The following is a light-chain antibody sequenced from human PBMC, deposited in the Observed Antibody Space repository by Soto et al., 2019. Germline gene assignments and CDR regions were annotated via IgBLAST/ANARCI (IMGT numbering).Light chain of an antibody. CDR1: QSITTN. CDR3: QQYKDWPPLT. CDR2: GAS. V-gene: IGKV3-15*01. J-gene: IGKJ4*01. Sequence: EKVLTQSPVTLSVSLGERATLSCRASQSITTNLAWYQQKPGQAPRLLIFGASNRATGIPARFSGSGSGTECALTISSLQSEDSAIYYCQQYKDWPPLTFGGGTKVEI.